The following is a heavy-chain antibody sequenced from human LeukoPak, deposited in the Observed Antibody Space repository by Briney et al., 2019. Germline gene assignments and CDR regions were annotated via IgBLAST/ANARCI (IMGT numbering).Heavy chain of an antibody. CDR1: GFTFDDYA. CDR3: ARCGGSYYRPFDY. Sequence: PGGSLRLSCAASGFTFDDYAMHWIRQPPGKGLEWIGEINHSGSTNYNPSLKSRVTISVDTSKNQFSLKLSSVTAADTAVYYCARCGGSYYRPFDYWGQGTLVTVSS. CDR2: INHSGST. V-gene: IGHV4-34*01. D-gene: IGHD1-26*01. J-gene: IGHJ4*02.